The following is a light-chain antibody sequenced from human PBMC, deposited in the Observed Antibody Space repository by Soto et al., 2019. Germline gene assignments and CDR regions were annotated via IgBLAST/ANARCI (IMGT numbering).Light chain of an antibody. J-gene: IGLJ3*02. Sequence: QSALTQPASVSGSPGQSITISCTGTSSDVGNNYVFWYQKLPGTAPKLLIYDNTNRPSGIPDRFSGSKSGTSATLGISGLQTGDEADYYCGTWDSSLSGVVFGGGTQLTVL. V-gene: IGLV1-51*01. CDR3: GTWDSSLSGVV. CDR2: DNT. CDR1: SSDVGNNY.